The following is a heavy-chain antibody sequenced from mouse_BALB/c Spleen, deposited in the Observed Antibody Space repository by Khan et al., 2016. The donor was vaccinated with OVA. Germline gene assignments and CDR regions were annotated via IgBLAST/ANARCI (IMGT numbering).Heavy chain of an antibody. Sequence: EVELVESGGDLVKPGGSLKFSCAASGFTFSSYSMSWVHQTPDKRLEWVATISSGGDYTYYSANVKGRFTISRDNAKNPLYLQMSSLKSEDTAMYYCASHLTGSFAYWGQGTLVTVAA. V-gene: IGHV5-6*01. J-gene: IGHJ3*01. CDR1: GFTFSSYS. D-gene: IGHD4-1*01. CDR2: ISSGGDYT. CDR3: ASHLTGSFAY.